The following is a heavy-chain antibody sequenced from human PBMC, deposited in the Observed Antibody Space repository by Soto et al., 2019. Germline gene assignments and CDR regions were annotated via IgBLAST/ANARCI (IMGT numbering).Heavy chain of an antibody. CDR2: ISYDGSNK. Sequence: PGGSLRLSCAASGFTFSSYGMHWVRQAPGKGLEWVAVISYDGSNKYYADSVKGRFTISRDNSKNTLYLQMNSLRAEDTAVYYCAKDSPSVAALDYWGQGTLVTVSS. V-gene: IGHV3-30*18. CDR1: GFTFSSYG. D-gene: IGHD6-6*01. J-gene: IGHJ4*02. CDR3: AKDSPSVAALDY.